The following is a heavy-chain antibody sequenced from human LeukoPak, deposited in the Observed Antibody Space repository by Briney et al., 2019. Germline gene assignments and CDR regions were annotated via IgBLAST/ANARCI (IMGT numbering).Heavy chain of an antibody. CDR2: INSDGSST. J-gene: IGHJ3*01. CDR3: ARPAYTAAYDL. Sequence: GGSLRLSCAASGFTFSIYWMHWVRQTPGKGLVWVSRINSDGSSTNYADSVKGRFTISRDNAKSTLYLQMNSLRAEDTAVYYCARPAYTAAYDLWGQGTMVTVSS. V-gene: IGHV3-74*01. CDR1: GFTFSIYW. D-gene: IGHD3-16*01.